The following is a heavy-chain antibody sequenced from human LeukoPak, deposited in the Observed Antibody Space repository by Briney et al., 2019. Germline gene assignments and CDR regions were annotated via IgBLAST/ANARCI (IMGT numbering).Heavy chain of an antibody. V-gene: IGHV4-59*02. CDR2: MSYSGRT. CDR3: ARLPYSGSYYRYWFDP. Sequence: SETLSLTCTVSGGSVSSYYWSWIRQTPEKGLEWIGYMSYSGRTDYGPSLKSRVTMSVDTSKNQFSLKLSSVTAADTAVYYCARLPYSGSYYRYWFDPWGQGTLVTVSS. CDR1: GGSVSSYY. D-gene: IGHD1-26*01. J-gene: IGHJ5*02.